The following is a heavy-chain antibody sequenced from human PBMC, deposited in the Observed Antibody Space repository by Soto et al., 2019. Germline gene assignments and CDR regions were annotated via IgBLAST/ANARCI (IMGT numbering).Heavy chain of an antibody. D-gene: IGHD5-12*01. CDR3: ARSWPEGYYYYYGMDV. CDR1: GGTFSSYA. V-gene: IGHV1-69*13. J-gene: IGHJ6*02. CDR2: IIPIFGTA. Sequence: SVKVSCKASGGTFSSYAISWVRQAPGQGLEWMGGIIPIFGTANYAQKFQGRVAITADESTSTAYMELSSLRSEDTAVYYCARSWPEGYYYYYGMDVWGQGTTVTVSS.